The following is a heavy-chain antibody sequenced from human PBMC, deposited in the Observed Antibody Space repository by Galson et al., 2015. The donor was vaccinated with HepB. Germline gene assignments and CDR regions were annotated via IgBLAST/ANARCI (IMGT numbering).Heavy chain of an antibody. CDR3: TRFTVTTPGY. Sequence: SLRLSCAASGFTFSGSAMHWVRQASGKGLEWVGRIRSKANSYATAYAASVKGRFTISRDDSKNTAYLQMNSLKTEDTAVYYCTRFTVTTPGYWGQGTLVTVSS. V-gene: IGHV3-73*01. CDR1: GFTFSGSA. D-gene: IGHD4-17*01. CDR2: IRSKANSYAT. J-gene: IGHJ4*02.